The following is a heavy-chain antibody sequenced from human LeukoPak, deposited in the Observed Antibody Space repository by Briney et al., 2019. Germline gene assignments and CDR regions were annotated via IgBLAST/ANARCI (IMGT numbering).Heavy chain of an antibody. J-gene: IGHJ3*02. CDR2: SIPLFGTA. V-gene: IGHV1-69*01. CDR1: GGTFSSYA. CDR3: ARRARDCSGGSCPFNAFDI. D-gene: IGHD2-15*01. Sequence: SVKVSCKASGGTFSSYAISWVRQAPGQGLEWMGGSIPLFGTANYAQKFQGRVTITADESTSTAYMELSSLRSEDTAVYYCARRARDCSGGSCPFNAFDIWGQGTMVTVSS.